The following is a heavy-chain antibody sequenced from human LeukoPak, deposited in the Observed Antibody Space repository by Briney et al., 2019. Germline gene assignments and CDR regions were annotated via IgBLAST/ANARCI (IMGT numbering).Heavy chain of an antibody. J-gene: IGHJ5*02. Sequence: GGSLRLSCAASGFTFSSYAMSWVRQAPGTGLEWVAAISGSGANTYYADSVKGRVTISRDNSKNTLYVQMNSLRAEDTAVYYCAKDSGGYSSSSFGSWGQGTLVTVSS. D-gene: IGHD6-13*01. V-gene: IGHV3-23*01. CDR3: AKDSGGYSSSSFGS. CDR1: GFTFSSYA. CDR2: ISGSGANT.